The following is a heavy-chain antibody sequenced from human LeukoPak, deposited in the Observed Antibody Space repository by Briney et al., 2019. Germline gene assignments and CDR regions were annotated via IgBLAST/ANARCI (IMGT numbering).Heavy chain of an antibody. CDR2: IWYDGSNK. CDR1: GFTFSSYG. D-gene: IGHD4-17*01. V-gene: IGHV3-33*01. CDR3: AREDRSDYGDNYGMDV. Sequence: QPGRSLRLSCAASGFTFSSYGMHWVRQAPGKGLEWVAVIWYDGSNKYYADSVKGRFTISRDNSKNTLYLQMNSLRAEDTAVYYCAREDRSDYGDNYGMDVWGQGTTVTVSS. J-gene: IGHJ6*02.